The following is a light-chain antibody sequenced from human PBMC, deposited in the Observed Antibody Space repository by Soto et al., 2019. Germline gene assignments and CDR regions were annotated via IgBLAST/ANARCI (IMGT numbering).Light chain of an antibody. V-gene: IGKV3-15*01. Sequence: EIVMTQSPATLSVSPGETATLSCRASQGISRTLAWYQLKPGQAPRLLFYGASTRATGVPARFSGSGSGAEFTLTISSLQSEDSALYYCQHYNHWPQLSFGGGTK. J-gene: IGKJ4*01. CDR3: QHYNHWPQLS. CDR1: QGISRT. CDR2: GAS.